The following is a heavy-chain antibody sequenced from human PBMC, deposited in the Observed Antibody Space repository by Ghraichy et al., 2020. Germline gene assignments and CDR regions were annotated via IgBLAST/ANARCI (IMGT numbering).Heavy chain of an antibody. V-gene: IGHV4-59*08. CDR1: GGSISSYY. J-gene: IGHJ4*02. CDR2: IYYSGNT. CDR3: ARHRGIRGDFDY. Sequence: SETLSLTCTVSGGSISSYYWSWIRQPPGKGLEWTGYIYYSGNTNYNPSLKSRDTISVDTSKNQFSLKLSSVTAADTAVYYCARHRGIRGDFDYWGQGTLVTVSS. D-gene: IGHD3-10*01.